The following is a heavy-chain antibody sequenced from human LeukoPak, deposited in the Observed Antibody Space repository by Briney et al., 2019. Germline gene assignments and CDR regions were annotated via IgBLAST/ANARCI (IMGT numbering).Heavy chain of an antibody. Sequence: ASVKVSCKASGYTFTDYYMQWVRQAPGQGLEWMGRINPNSGGTNSAQKSQDRVTMTRDTSISTAYMELSRLRSDDTAVYYCARETGSSGWYGGYFDYWGQGTLVTVSS. V-gene: IGHV1-2*06. CDR2: INPNSGGT. D-gene: IGHD6-19*01. CDR3: ARETGSSGWYGGYFDY. J-gene: IGHJ4*02. CDR1: GYTFTDYY.